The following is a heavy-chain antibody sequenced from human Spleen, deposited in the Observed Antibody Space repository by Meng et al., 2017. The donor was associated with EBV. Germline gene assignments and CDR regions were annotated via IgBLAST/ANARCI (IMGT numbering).Heavy chain of an antibody. CDR3: ARDPYASGSYSDY. Sequence: QLQLQGSGPGLVKPSETLSLTCTVSGGSISSGLYYWGWIRQPPGKGLEWIGTIYYTGNTYYSPSLKSRVTMSVDTSKNQFSLKLSSVIAADTAVYYCARDPYASGSYSDYWGQGTLVTVSS. J-gene: IGHJ4*02. V-gene: IGHV4-39*07. D-gene: IGHD3-10*01. CDR2: IYYTGNT. CDR1: GGSISSGLYY.